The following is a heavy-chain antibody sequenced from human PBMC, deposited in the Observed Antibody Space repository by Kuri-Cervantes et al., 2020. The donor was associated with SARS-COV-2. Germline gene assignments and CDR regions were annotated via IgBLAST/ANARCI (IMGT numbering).Heavy chain of an antibody. CDR3: ARMTPRGVWGDPFDV. CDR1: GGTFSSYA. V-gene: IGHV1-8*03. J-gene: IGHJ3*01. Sequence: ASVKVSCKASGGTFSSYAISWVRQVPGQGLEWIGWMNPNNGNTGYAQKFQGRVTITRDASMNTAYMDLGSPTSEDTGVYYCARMTPRGVWGDPFDVWGQGTKVTVSS. CDR2: MNPNNGNT. D-gene: IGHD3-16*01.